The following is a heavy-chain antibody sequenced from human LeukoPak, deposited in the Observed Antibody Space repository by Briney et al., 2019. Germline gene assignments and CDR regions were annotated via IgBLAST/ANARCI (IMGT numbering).Heavy chain of an antibody. Sequence: QPGGSLRLSCAASGFIFSRYRMHWVRQAPGKGLVWVSRINGDGSTLSYADSVKGRFTISRDNAKNTLYLQMNSLRAEDTAVYYCVRDFGESSGYYFDYWGQGTLVTVSS. CDR1: GFIFSRYR. J-gene: IGHJ4*02. D-gene: IGHD3-22*01. CDR3: VRDFGESSGYYFDY. CDR2: INGDGSTL. V-gene: IGHV3-74*01.